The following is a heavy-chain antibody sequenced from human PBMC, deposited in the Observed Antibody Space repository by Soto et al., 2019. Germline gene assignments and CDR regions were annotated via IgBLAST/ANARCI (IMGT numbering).Heavy chain of an antibody. V-gene: IGHV3-33*01. CDR1: GFTFSSYG. Sequence: QVQLVESGGGVVQPGRSLRLSCAASGFTFSSYGMHWVRQAPGKGLEWVAVLWYDGSNKYYADSVKGRFTISRDNSKNTLYLQMNSLRAEDTAVYYCAREVTAQWLGLFDYWGQGTLVTVSS. CDR3: AREVTAQWLGLFDY. J-gene: IGHJ4*02. D-gene: IGHD6-19*01. CDR2: LWYDGSNK.